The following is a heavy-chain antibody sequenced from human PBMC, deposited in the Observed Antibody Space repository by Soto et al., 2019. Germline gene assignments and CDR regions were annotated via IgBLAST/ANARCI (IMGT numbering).Heavy chain of an antibody. J-gene: IGHJ5*02. Sequence: SGPTLVKPTQTLTLTCTFSGFSLSTSGVGVGWIRQPPGKALEWLALIYWDGNTHYSPSLKSRLTITKDTSKNQVVLTMTNMDHVDTATYFCAHRPIAAAGILLWFDPWGQGTLVTVSS. CDR1: GFSLSTSGVG. V-gene: IGHV2-5*02. CDR3: AHRPIAAAGILLWFDP. D-gene: IGHD6-13*01. CDR2: IYWDGNT.